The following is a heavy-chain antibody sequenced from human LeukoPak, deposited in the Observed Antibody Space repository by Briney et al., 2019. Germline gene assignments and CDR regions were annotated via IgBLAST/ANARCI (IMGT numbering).Heavy chain of an antibody. CDR1: GFTFSSYA. V-gene: IGHV3-64*01. J-gene: IGHJ3*02. CDR2: ITTNGGNT. Sequence: PGGSLRLSCAASGFTFSSYAMFWVRQAPGMGLEYVSTITTNGGNTFYANSVKGRFTISRDNSKNTLYLQMGSLRAEDMAVYYCARDVGSGSKAFDIWGQGTMVTVSS. CDR3: ARDVGSGSKAFDI. D-gene: IGHD3-10*01.